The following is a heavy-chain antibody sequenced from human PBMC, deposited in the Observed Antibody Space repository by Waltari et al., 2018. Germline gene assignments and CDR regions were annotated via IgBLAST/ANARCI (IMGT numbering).Heavy chain of an antibody. Sequence: QVQLQESGPGLVKPSQTLSLTCTVSGGSIRNSDYSWSWIRPSPERGLEGIGYIYSTGATNYTPSLKSRVIISVNRSKNQFSRKMSSVTAADAAVYYCARSGELGMVQGFEIEKTHNYYVDVWGKGTTVTVSS. CDR3: ARSGELGMVQGFEIEKTHNYYVDV. D-gene: IGHD3-10*01. V-gene: IGHV4-30-4*08. CDR2: IYSTGAT. J-gene: IGHJ6*03. CDR1: GGSIRNSDYS.